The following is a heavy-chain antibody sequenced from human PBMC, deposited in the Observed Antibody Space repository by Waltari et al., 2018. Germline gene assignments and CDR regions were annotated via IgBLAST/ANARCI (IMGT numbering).Heavy chain of an antibody. V-gene: IGHV4-34*01. J-gene: IGHJ4*02. D-gene: IGHD6-13*01. CDR3: ARVRSYSSSWYGGLY. Sequence: QVQLQQWGAGLLKPSETLSLTCAVYGGSFSGYYWSWIRQPPGKGLEWIGEINHSGSTNYNPSLKSRVTISVDTSKNQFSLKLSSVTAADTAVYYCARVRSYSSSWYGGLYWGQGTLVTVSS. CDR2: INHSGST. CDR1: GGSFSGYY.